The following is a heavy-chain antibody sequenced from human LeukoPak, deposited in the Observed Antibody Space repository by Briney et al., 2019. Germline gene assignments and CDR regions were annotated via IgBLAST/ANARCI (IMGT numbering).Heavy chain of an antibody. D-gene: IGHD2-2*02. J-gene: IGHJ5*02. CDR1: GGTFSSYA. CDR2: IIPIFGTA. Sequence: SVKVSCKASGGTFSSYAISWVRQAPGQGLEWMEGIIPIFGTANYAQKFQGRVTITADESTSTAYMELSSLRSEDTAVYYCAPGEYCSRTSCYTGANWFDPWGQGTLVTVSS. CDR3: APGEYCSRTSCYTGANWFDP. V-gene: IGHV1-69*01.